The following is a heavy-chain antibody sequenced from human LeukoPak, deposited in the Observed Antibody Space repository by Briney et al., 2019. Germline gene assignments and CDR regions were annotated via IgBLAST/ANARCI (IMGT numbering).Heavy chain of an antibody. Sequence: ASVKVSCKASGYTFTKYGITWVRQAPGQGLEWMGWINPNSGGTNYAQKFQGRVTMTRDTSISTAYMELSRLRSDDTAVYYCARVLWFGELFYYYMDVWGKGTTVTVSS. CDR1: GYTFTKYG. D-gene: IGHD3-10*01. CDR3: ARVLWFGELFYYYMDV. CDR2: INPNSGGT. V-gene: IGHV1-2*02. J-gene: IGHJ6*03.